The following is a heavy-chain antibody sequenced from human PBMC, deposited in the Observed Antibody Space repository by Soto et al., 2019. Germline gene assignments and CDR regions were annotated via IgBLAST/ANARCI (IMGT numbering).Heavy chain of an antibody. CDR3: ARDPPGSGPDFDY. Sequence: PGGSLRLSCAASGFTFSSYAMSWVRQAPGKGLEWVASVSYGGGTRDYAVSVKGRFTISRDDSKNTLYLQLNSLRAEDTAMYYCARDPPGSGPDFDYWGQGALVTVSS. V-gene: IGHV3-23*01. D-gene: IGHD2-15*01. CDR2: VSYGGGTR. J-gene: IGHJ4*02. CDR1: GFTFSSYA.